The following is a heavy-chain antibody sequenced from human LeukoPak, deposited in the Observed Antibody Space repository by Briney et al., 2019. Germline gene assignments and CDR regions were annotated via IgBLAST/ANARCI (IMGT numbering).Heavy chain of an antibody. CDR3: ARGASPKDAVFFDY. J-gene: IGHJ4*02. D-gene: IGHD3-16*01. CDR1: GVSITSGSYY. CDR2: VHSSGDI. Sequence: SETLSLTCSVSGVSITSGSYYWGWIRQSAGKGLEWIGRVHSSGDIYHNAAFRSRAAVSGDASKNQFSLQLNSVTAADAAVYYCARGASPKDAVFFDYWGQGALITVSS. V-gene: IGHV4-61*02.